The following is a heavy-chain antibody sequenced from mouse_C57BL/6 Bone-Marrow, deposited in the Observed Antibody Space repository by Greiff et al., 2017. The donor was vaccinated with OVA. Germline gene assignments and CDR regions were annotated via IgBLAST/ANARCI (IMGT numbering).Heavy chain of an antibody. CDR1: GYTFTDYE. D-gene: IGHD2-4*01. CDR3: TRWNDDYDGGFDY. CDR2: IDPETGGT. V-gene: IGHV1-15*01. Sequence: QVQLQQSGAELVRPGASVTLSCKASGYTFTDYEMHWVKQTPVHGLEWIGAIDPETGGTAYNQKFKGKAILTADKSSSTADMELRSLTSEDSAVDYCTRWNDDYDGGFDYWGQGTTLTVSS. J-gene: IGHJ2*01.